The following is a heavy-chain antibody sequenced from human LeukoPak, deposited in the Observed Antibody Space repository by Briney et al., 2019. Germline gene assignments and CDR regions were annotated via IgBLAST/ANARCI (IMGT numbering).Heavy chain of an antibody. D-gene: IGHD2-15*01. Sequence: GESLKISCKGSGXXFTXYXXXXVRXMXGXXXEXMXXIYXXXXXSRNSXSFQGQVTISADKSISTAYLQWSSLEASDTAMYYCARRRPGYCSGGSCYGYYFDYWGQGTLVTVSS. V-gene: IGHV5-51*01. J-gene: IGHJ4*02. CDR2: IYXXXXXS. CDR1: GXXFTXYX. CDR3: ARRRPGYCSGGSCYGYYFDY.